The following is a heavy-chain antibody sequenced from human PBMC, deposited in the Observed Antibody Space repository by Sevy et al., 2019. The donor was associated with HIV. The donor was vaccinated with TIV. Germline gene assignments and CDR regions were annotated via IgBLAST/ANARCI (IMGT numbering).Heavy chain of an antibody. V-gene: IGHV1-24*01. CDR2: FAPEDGKT. Sequence: ASVKVSCKVSGYTLTQLSMHWVRQAPGKWLEWMGSFAPEDGKTVHAQKFQGRVTMTEDTSTDIAYMELSSLRSEDTAMYYCATSKDYYDSSGSPFDYWGQGTLVTVSS. J-gene: IGHJ4*02. CDR1: GYTLTQLS. CDR3: ATSKDYYDSSGSPFDY. D-gene: IGHD3-22*01.